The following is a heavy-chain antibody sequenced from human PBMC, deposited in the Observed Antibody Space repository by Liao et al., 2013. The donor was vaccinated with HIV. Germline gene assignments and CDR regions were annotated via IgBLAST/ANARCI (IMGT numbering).Heavy chain of an antibody. CDR3: ARSYYDILTGYSTYWYFDL. D-gene: IGHD3-9*01. CDR1: GGSISSSNYY. Sequence: QLHLQESGPGLVKPSETLSLTCTVSGGSISSSNYYWGWIRQPPGKGLEWIGSIYYSGSTYYNPSLKSRVTISVDTSKKQFSLNLSSVTAADTAVYYCARSYYDILTGYSTYWYFDLWGRGTLVTVSS. CDR2: IYYSGST. J-gene: IGHJ2*01. V-gene: IGHV4-39*07.